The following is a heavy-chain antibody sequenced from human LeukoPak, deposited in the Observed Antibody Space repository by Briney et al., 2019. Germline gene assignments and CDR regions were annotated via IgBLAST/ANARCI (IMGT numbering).Heavy chain of an antibody. CDR2: VWDDGSSQ. D-gene: IGHD6-19*01. Sequence: GGSLRLSCAASGFTFSSYGMHWVRQAPGKGLEWVAVVWDDGSSQNYADSVKGRFTISRDNSKNTLYLQMNSLRAEDTAVYYCAKEGYSSGRPFDYWGQGTLVTVSS. J-gene: IGHJ4*02. CDR3: AKEGYSSGRPFDY. V-gene: IGHV3-33*06. CDR1: GFTFSSYG.